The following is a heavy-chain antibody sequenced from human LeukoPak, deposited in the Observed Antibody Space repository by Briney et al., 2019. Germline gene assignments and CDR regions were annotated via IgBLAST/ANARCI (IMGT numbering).Heavy chain of an antibody. V-gene: IGHV3-23*01. Sequence: PGGSLRLPCAASGFTFSSYGMSWVRQAPGKGLEWVSAISGSGGSTYYADSVKGRFTISRDNAKNSLYLQMNSLRAEDTAVYYCARDIYYYDSSGYYFPGGSDYWGQGTLVTVSS. CDR3: ARDIYYYDSSGYYFPGGSDY. J-gene: IGHJ4*02. D-gene: IGHD3-22*01. CDR1: GFTFSSYG. CDR2: ISGSGGST.